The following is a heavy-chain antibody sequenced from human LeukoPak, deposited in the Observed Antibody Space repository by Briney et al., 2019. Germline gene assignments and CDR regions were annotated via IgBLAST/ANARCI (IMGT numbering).Heavy chain of an antibody. J-gene: IGHJ4*02. Sequence: GGSLRLSCAASGFTVSNNRLSWVRQAPGMGLEWVSTIYSDGNTYYPDSVKGRFTISKDNAKNSLYLQMNSLRAEDTAVYYCARAGGSTVSHSDYWGQGTLVTVSS. CDR2: IYSDGNT. D-gene: IGHD4-17*01. CDR1: GFTVSNNR. CDR3: ARAGGSTVSHSDY. V-gene: IGHV3-53*01.